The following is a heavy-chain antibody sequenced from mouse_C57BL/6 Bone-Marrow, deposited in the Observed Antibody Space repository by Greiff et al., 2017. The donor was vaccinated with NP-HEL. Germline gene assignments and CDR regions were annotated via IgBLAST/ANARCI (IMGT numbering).Heavy chain of an antibody. V-gene: IGHV5-9*01. CDR1: GFTFSSYT. Sequence: DVKLVESGGGLVKPGGSLKLSCAASGFTFSSYTMSWVRQTPEKRLEWVATISGGGGNTYYPDSVKGRFTISRDNAKNTLYLQMSSLRSEDTALYYCARHYYDYDGAYYYAMDYWGQGTSVTVSS. CDR3: ARHYYDYDGAYYYAMDY. D-gene: IGHD2-4*01. CDR2: ISGGGGNT. J-gene: IGHJ4*01.